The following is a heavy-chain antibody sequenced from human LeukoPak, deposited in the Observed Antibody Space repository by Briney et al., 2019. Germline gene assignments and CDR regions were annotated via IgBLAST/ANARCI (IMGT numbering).Heavy chain of an antibody. Sequence: SETLSLTCAVYGGSFSGQYWSWIRQPPGKGLEWIGEINHSGSTNYNPSLKSRVTISVDTSKNQFPLKLSSVTAADTAVYYCARERGMRYSGSYRYVDYWGQGTLVTVSS. J-gene: IGHJ4*02. V-gene: IGHV4-34*01. D-gene: IGHD1-26*01. CDR1: GGSFSGQY. CDR3: ARERGMRYSGSYRYVDY. CDR2: INHSGST.